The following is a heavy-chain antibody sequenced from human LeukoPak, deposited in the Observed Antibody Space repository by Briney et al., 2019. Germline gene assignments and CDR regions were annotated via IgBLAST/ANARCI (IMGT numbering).Heavy chain of an antibody. J-gene: IGHJ3*02. D-gene: IGHD6-13*01. Sequence: GGSLRLSCAASGFTFSSYWMSWVRQAPGKGLEWVANIKQDGSEKYYVDSVKGRFTISRDNAKNSLYLQMNSLRAEDTALYYCAKDEQLARWRGAFDTWGQGTMVTVSS. CDR3: AKDEQLARWRGAFDT. CDR1: GFTFSSYW. CDR2: IKQDGSEK. V-gene: IGHV3-7*03.